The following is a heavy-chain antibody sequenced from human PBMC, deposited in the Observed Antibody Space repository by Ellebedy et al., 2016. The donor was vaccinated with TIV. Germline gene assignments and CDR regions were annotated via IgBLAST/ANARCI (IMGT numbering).Heavy chain of an antibody. CDR2: ISSSSSYI. Sequence: PGGSLRLSCVASGFTFSSYAMSWVRQAPGKGLEWVSAISSSSSYIYYADSVKGRFTISRDNSKNTLYLQMGSLRPEDMAVYYCARAGFGELSRIDYWGQGTLVTVSS. CDR1: GFTFSSYA. J-gene: IGHJ4*02. V-gene: IGHV3-23*01. D-gene: IGHD3-10*01. CDR3: ARAGFGELSRIDY.